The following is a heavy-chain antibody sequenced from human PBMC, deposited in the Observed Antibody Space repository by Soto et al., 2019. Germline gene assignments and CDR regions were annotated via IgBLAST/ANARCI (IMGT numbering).Heavy chain of an antibody. CDR2: ISSSSSTI. CDR1: GFTFSSYS. Sequence: PGGSLRLSCAASGFTFSSYSMNWVRQAPGKGLEWVSYISSSSSTIYYADSVKGRFTISRDNAKNSLYLQMNSLRDEDTAVYYCARVPVFWSGYYTGSVDYWGQGTLVTVSS. CDR3: ARVPVFWSGYYTGSVDY. V-gene: IGHV3-48*02. D-gene: IGHD3-3*01. J-gene: IGHJ4*02.